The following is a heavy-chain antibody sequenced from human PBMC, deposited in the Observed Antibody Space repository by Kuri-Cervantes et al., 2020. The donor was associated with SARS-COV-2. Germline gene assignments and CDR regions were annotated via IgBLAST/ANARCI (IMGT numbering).Heavy chain of an antibody. CDR3: AGKRGTDIVVVVNSYFDY. CDR1: GFTFSSYA. CDR2: ISSSSSYI. D-gene: IGHD2-15*01. J-gene: IGHJ4*02. Sequence: GGSLRLSCAASGFTFSSYAMSWVRQAPGKGLEWVSSISSSSSYIYYADSVKGRFTISRDNAKDSLYLQMNSLRAEDTAVSYCAGKRGTDIVVVVNSYFDYWGQGTLVTVSS. V-gene: IGHV3-21*01.